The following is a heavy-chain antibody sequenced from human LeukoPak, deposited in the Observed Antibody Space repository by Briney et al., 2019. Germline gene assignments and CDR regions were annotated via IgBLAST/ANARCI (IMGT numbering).Heavy chain of an antibody. CDR1: GFTVSSNS. CDR2: ISSSGSTI. V-gene: IGHV3-11*04. D-gene: IGHD3-10*02. Sequence: NPGGSLRLSCTVSGFTVSSNSMSWVRQAPGKGLEWVSYISSSGSTIYYADSVKGRFTISRDNAKNSLYLQMNSLRAEDTAVYYCAELGITMIGGVWGKGTTVTISS. CDR3: AELGITMIGGV. J-gene: IGHJ6*04.